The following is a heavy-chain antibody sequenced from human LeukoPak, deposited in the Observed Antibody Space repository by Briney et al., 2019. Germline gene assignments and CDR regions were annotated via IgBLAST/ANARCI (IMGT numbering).Heavy chain of an antibody. Sequence: GRSLRLSCAASGFTFSSYAMHWVRQAPGKGLEWVAVISYDGSNKYYADSVKGRFTISRDNSKNTLYLQMNSLRAEDTAVYYCASEPGVGLPQYYFDYWGQGTLVTVSS. CDR2: ISYDGSNK. CDR1: GFTFSSYA. D-gene: IGHD3-10*01. CDR3: ASEPGVGLPQYYFDY. V-gene: IGHV3-30-3*01. J-gene: IGHJ4*02.